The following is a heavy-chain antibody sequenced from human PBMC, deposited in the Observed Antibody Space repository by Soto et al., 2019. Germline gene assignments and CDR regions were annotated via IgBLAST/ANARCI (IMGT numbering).Heavy chain of an antibody. J-gene: IGHJ5*02. CDR3: ARDGGSLVAATHWFDP. V-gene: IGHV4-59*01. CDR2: IYYSGST. Sequence: SETLSLTSPVSGCNISSYYWSWIRQPPGKGLEWIGYIYYSGSTNYNPSLKSRVTISVDTSKNQFSLKLSSVTAADTAVYYCARDGGSLVAATHWFDPWGQGTLVTVSS. D-gene: IGHD2-15*01. CDR1: GCNISSYY.